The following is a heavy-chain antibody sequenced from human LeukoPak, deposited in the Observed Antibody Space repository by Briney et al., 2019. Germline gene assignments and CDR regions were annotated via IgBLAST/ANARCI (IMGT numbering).Heavy chain of an antibody. J-gene: IGHJ6*02. CDR3: AREGYDLSQDYFAMDV. V-gene: IGHV3-21*01. CDR2: ISPSSNYK. CDR1: GFTFSSYA. D-gene: IGHD3/OR15-3a*01. Sequence: GGSLRLSCAASGFTFSSYAMSWVRQAPGKGLEWVSYISPSSNYKYYADSLKGRITISRDNAKNSLYLQMNSLRAEDTAVYYCAREGYDLSQDYFAMDVWGQGTTVTVSS.